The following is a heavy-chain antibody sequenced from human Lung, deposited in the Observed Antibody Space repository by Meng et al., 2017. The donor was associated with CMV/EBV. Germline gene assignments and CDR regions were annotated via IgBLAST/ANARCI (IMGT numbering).Heavy chain of an antibody. CDR2: ISTSGGDT. V-gene: IGHV3-23*01. CDR1: GFTFSSHA. Sequence: GGSXRLFCAASGFTFSSHALGWVRQAPGKGLEWVSSISTSGGDTYHADSVKGRFTISRDNSKKTLYLQMNSLRAEDTAVYYCANLGRTIRDYWGQGTLVTVSS. CDR3: ANLGRTIRDY. J-gene: IGHJ4*02. D-gene: IGHD4/OR15-4a*01.